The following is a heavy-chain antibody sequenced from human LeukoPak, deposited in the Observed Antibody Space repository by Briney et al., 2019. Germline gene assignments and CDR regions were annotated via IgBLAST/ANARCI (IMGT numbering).Heavy chain of an antibody. D-gene: IGHD6-6*01. CDR2: IYSGGST. CDR1: GFTVSSNY. Sequence: GGSLRLSCAASGFTVSSNYMTWVRQAPGKGLEWVSVIYSGGSTYYADSVKGRFTISRDNAKNSLYLQMNSLRAEDTAVYYCAREPSSIAARPYYYYMDVWGKGTTVTVSS. V-gene: IGHV3-53*01. CDR3: AREPSSIAARPYYYYMDV. J-gene: IGHJ6*03.